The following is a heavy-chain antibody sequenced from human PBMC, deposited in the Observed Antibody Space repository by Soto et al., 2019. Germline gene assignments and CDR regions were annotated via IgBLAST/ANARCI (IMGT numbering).Heavy chain of an antibody. CDR3: ARRYGPGFDY. CDR1: GGSISSYY. CDR2: IYYSGST. Sequence: QVQLQESGPGLVKPSETLSLTCTVSGGSISSYYWSWIRQPPGKGLEWIGYIYYSGSTNYNPSLKSRVTISVDTSKNQFSLKLSSVTAADTAVYYCARRYGPGFDYWGQGTLATVSS. V-gene: IGHV4-59*08. J-gene: IGHJ4*02. D-gene: IGHD4-17*01.